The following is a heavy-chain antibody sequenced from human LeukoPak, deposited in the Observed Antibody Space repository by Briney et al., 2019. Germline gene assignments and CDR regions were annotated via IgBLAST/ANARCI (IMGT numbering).Heavy chain of an antibody. Sequence: GGPLRLSCAAPGFTFSSYSMNWVRQAPGKGLEWVSSISSSSSYIYYADSVKGRFTISRDNAKNSLYLQMNSLRAEDTAVYYCASTRGLSGAFDIWGQGTMVTVSS. V-gene: IGHV3-21*01. CDR3: ASTRGLSGAFDI. CDR2: ISSSSSYI. J-gene: IGHJ3*02. CDR1: GFTFSSYS. D-gene: IGHD1-26*01.